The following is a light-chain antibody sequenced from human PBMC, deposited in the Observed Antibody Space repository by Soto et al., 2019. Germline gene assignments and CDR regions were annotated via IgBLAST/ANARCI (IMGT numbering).Light chain of an antibody. V-gene: IGKV1-9*01. CDR1: QDIRSS. Sequence: DIQLTQSPSFLSASVGDRLTITCRASQDIRSSLAWYQQKPGKAPNLLIYTVSTLQRGVPSRFSGSRPGTEFTLTIISLQPEDFATYYSQQFNSSPFTFGGGTKVEI. J-gene: IGKJ4*01. CDR3: QQFNSSPFT. CDR2: TVS.